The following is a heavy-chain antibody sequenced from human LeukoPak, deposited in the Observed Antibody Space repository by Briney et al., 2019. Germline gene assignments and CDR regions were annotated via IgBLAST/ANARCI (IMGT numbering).Heavy chain of an antibody. V-gene: IGHV3-33*01. CDR2: IWYDGSNK. CDR3: ARGGWGRAAAGMGDAIDI. J-gene: IGHJ3*02. Sequence: PGGSLRLSCAASGFTFSSYGMHWVRQAPGKGLEWVAVIWYDGSNKYYADSVKGRFTISRDNSKNTLYLQMNCLNDEDTAVYYCARGGWGRAAAGMGDAIDIWGQGTMVTVSS. CDR1: GFTFSSYG. D-gene: IGHD6-13*01.